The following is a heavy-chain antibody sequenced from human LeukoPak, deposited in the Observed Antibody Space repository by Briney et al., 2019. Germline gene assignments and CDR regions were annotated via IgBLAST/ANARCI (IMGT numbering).Heavy chain of an antibody. Sequence: GGSLRLSCAASGFTFSNYWVSWVRQAPGKGLEWVANIKQEGSEKSYVDSVKGRFTISRDNANNSLNLQMNSLRAEDTAVYYCARQGGRVAPFGYWGQGTMVTVSS. J-gene: IGHJ4*02. V-gene: IGHV3-7*01. CDR3: ARQGGRVAPFGY. CDR2: IKQEGSEK. CDR1: GFTFSNYW. D-gene: IGHD3-16*01.